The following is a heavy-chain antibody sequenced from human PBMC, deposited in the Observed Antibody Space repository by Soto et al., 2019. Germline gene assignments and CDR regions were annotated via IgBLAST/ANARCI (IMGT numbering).Heavy chain of an antibody. CDR1: GYSFTSYW. J-gene: IGHJ6*02. V-gene: IGHV5-51*01. CDR3: ARYLGSGGGRYYGMDV. CDR2: IYPGDSDT. Sequence: GESLKFSCKGSGYSFTSYWIGWVRQMPGKGLEWMGIIYPGDSDTRYSPSFQGQVTISADKSISTAYLQWSSLKASDTAMYYCARYLGSGGGRYYGMDVWGQGTTVTVSS. D-gene: IGHD2-15*01.